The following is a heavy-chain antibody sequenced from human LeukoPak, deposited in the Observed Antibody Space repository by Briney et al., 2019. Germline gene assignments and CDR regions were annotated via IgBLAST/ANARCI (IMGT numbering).Heavy chain of an antibody. D-gene: IGHD6-19*01. Sequence: ASVKVSCKVSGYTLTELSMHWVRQAPGKGLEWMGGFDPEDGETIYAQKFQGRVTMTEDTSTDTAYMGLSSLRSEDTAVYYCARQGTYSSAIGMGYWGQGTLVTVSS. J-gene: IGHJ4*02. CDR2: FDPEDGET. CDR1: GYTLTELS. V-gene: IGHV1-24*01. CDR3: ARQGTYSSAIGMGY.